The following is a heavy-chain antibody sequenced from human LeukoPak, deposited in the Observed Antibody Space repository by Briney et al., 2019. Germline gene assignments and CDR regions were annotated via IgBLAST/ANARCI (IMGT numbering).Heavy chain of an antibody. D-gene: IGHD4-23*01. CDR1: GYTFSKYS. Sequence: GASVKVSCKASGYTFSKYSINWVRQAPGQGLEWMGWISGYNGKTNYAQKLQGRVTMTTDTSTSTAYMELRSLRSDDTAVYYCASWAYGGNELQYWGQGTLVTVSS. CDR2: ISGYNGKT. V-gene: IGHV1-18*01. CDR3: ASWAYGGNELQY. J-gene: IGHJ4*02.